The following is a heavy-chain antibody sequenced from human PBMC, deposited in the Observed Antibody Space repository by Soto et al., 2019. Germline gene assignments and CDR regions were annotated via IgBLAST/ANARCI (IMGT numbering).Heavy chain of an antibody. CDR3: AREIYYGSGSYHYYYYYYGMDV. CDR1: GGTFSSYA. J-gene: IGHJ6*02. CDR2: IIPIFGTA. Sequence: ASVKVSCKASGGTFSSYAISWVRQAPGQGLEWMGGIIPIFGTANYAQKFQGRVTITADESTSTAYMELSSLRSEDTAVYYCAREIYYGSGSYHYYYYYYGMDVWGQGTTVTVSS. D-gene: IGHD3-10*01. V-gene: IGHV1-69*13.